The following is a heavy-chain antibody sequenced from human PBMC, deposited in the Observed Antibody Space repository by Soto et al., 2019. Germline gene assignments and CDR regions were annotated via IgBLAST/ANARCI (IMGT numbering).Heavy chain of an antibody. V-gene: IGHV3-30-3*01. J-gene: IGHJ4*02. D-gene: IGHD1-1*01. CDR1: GFTFISYA. CDR3: ARVRGGNLNRSLDY. Sequence: VGCLRLSCAASGFTFISYAMHWVRQAPGKGLEGVAVISYDGSNKYYADSVKGRFTISRDNSKNTLYLQMNSLRAEDTAVYYCARVRGGNLNRSLDYWGQGTLVTVS. CDR2: ISYDGSNK.